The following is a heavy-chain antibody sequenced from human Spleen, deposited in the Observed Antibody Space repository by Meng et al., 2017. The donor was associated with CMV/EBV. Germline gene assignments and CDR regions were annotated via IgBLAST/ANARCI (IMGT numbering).Heavy chain of an antibody. CDR1: EFTFSGYW. V-gene: IGHV3-7*01. Sequence: GGSLRLSCAASEFTFSGYWMSWVRQAPRQGLEWVAKIKQDGGETYYVDSVKGRFTISRDNAKNSLYLQMNSLRVEDTAVYYCARDNHGFGELREDVWGQGTTVTVSS. CDR3: ARDNHGFGELREDV. J-gene: IGHJ6*02. D-gene: IGHD3-10*01. CDR2: IKQDGGET.